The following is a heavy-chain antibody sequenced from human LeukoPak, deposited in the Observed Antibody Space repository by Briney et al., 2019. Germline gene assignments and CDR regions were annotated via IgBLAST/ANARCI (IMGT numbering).Heavy chain of an antibody. V-gene: IGHV4-4*09. D-gene: IGHD1-14*01. CDR1: GGSISSYY. Sequence: SEPLSLTCTVSGGSISSYYWSWIRQHPGKGMEWIRYTFHSGSTNYNPSLKSPATISVDTSKNQFSLKLNSMTAADTAVYYCAKTGYDGNGNWLDPWGQGTLVTVSS. J-gene: IGHJ5*02. CDR3: AKTGYDGNGNWLDP. CDR2: TFHSGST.